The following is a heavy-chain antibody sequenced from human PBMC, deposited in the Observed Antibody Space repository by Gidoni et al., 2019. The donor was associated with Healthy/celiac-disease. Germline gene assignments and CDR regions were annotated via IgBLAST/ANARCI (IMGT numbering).Heavy chain of an antibody. Sequence: EVQLVESGGGVVRPGGSLRLSCAASGFTFDDYGMSWVRQAPGKGLEWVSGINWNGGSTGYADSVKGRFTISRDNAKNSLYLQMNSLRAEDTALYHCARGKPPDYGDYYYYGMDVWGQGTTVTVSS. D-gene: IGHD4-17*01. CDR1: GFTFDDYG. CDR3: ARGKPPDYGDYYYYGMDV. CDR2: INWNGGST. V-gene: IGHV3-20*01. J-gene: IGHJ6*02.